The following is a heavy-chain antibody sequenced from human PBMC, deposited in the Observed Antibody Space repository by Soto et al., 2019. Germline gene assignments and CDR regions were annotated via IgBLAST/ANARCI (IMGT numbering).Heavy chain of an antibody. J-gene: IGHJ4*02. V-gene: IGHV4-59*01. D-gene: IGHD3-3*01. CDR1: GGSISSYY. Sequence: PSETLSLTCTVSGGSISSYYWSWIRQPPGKGLEWIGYIYYSGSTNYNPSLKSRVTISVDTSKNQFSLKLSSVTAADTAVYYCARVGDFWSGADFDYWGQGTLVTVSS. CDR2: IYYSGST. CDR3: ARVGDFWSGADFDY.